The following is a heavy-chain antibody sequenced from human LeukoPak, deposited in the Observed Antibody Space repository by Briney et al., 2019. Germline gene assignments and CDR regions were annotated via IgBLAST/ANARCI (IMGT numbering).Heavy chain of an antibody. J-gene: IGHJ3*02. V-gene: IGHV4-59*01. CDR1: GGSISSYY. Sequence: SETLSLTCTVSGGSISSYYWSWIRQPPGKGLEWIGYIYYSGSTNYNPSLKSRVTISVDTSKNQFSLKLSSVTAADTAVYYCARDLPQPNIAVAGTDDAFDIWGQGTMVTVSS. CDR2: IYYSGST. CDR3: ARDLPQPNIAVAGTDDAFDI. D-gene: IGHD6-19*01.